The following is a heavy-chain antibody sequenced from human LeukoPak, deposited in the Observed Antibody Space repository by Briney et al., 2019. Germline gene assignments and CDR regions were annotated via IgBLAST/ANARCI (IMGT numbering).Heavy chain of an antibody. D-gene: IGHD4-23*01. Sequence: GGSLRLSCAASVFTFSRYWMGWARQAPGKGLEWVANINQHGTVKYYVDSVRGRFTISRDNAKNSLYLQMNSLRAEDTAVYYCAANGGPFDFWGQGTLVTVSS. V-gene: IGHV3-7*05. J-gene: IGHJ4*02. CDR1: VFTFSRYW. CDR2: INQHGTVK. CDR3: AANGGPFDF.